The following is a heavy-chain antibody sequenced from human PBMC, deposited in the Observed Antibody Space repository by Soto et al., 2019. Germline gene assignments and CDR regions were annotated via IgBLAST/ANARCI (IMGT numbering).Heavy chain of an antibody. V-gene: IGHV4-30-4*01. J-gene: IGHJ3*01. CDR3: ARAATGWGNAFDL. Sequence: SETLSLTCIVSGGSISSADYYWSWVRQPPGKGLEWIGYIYYSGSTYYNPSLKSRLTISVDTSKNQFSLKLSSVTAADTAVYYCARAATGWGNAFDLWGQGTMVTVSS. D-gene: IGHD2-15*01. CDR1: GGSISSADYY. CDR2: IYYSGST.